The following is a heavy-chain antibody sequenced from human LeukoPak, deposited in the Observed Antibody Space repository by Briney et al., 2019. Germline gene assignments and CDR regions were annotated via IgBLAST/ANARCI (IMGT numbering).Heavy chain of an antibody. V-gene: IGHV3-30-3*01. CDR3: AKDPASHCSSTSCPEGWFDP. J-gene: IGHJ5*02. Sequence: PGTSLRLSCAASGFTFSSYAMHWVRQAPGKGLEWVAVIPYDGSNKYYADSVKGRFTISRDNSKNTLYLQMNSLRAEDTAVYYCAKDPASHCSSTSCPEGWFDPWGQGTLVTVSS. CDR1: GFTFSSYA. CDR2: IPYDGSNK. D-gene: IGHD2-2*01.